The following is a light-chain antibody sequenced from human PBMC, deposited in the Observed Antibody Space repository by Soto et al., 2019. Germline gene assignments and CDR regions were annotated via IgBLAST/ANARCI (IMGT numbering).Light chain of an antibody. CDR1: QSVNRN. J-gene: IGKJ1*01. V-gene: IGKV3-15*01. CDR3: QQYNNWWT. CDR2: AAS. Sequence: EIVMTQSPATLSVSPGERATLSCRASQSVNRNLAWYQQKPGQAPRLLIYAASTRATGIPARFSGSGSETEFTRTISSLQSEDFAVYYCQQYNNWWTFGQGTKVEI.